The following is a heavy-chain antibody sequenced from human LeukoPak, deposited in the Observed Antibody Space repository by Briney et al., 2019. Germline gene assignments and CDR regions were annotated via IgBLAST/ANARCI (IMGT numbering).Heavy chain of an antibody. Sequence: GGSLRLSCAASGFTFSDYYMSWIRQAPGKGLDWVSYISSSSSYTNSADSVKGRFTISRDNAKNSLYLQMNSLRAEDTAVYYCAREAYGSGSPFDYWGQGTLVTVSS. CDR1: GFTFSDYY. CDR3: AREAYGSGSPFDY. CDR2: ISSSSSYT. J-gene: IGHJ4*02. V-gene: IGHV3-11*05. D-gene: IGHD3-10*01.